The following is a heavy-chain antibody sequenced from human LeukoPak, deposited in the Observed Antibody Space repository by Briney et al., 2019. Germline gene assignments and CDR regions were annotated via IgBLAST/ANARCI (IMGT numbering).Heavy chain of an antibody. Sequence: LETLSLTCSVSGGSISTYYWAWVRXPPGKXLEWLGYIYYSGTTNYNPSLKSRVTISIDMSKNQFSLKLRSVTAADTAVYYCARDRPVALDYWGQGTLVTVSS. CDR1: GGSISTYY. CDR3: ARDRPVALDY. CDR2: IYYSGTT. V-gene: IGHV4-59*01. J-gene: IGHJ4*02.